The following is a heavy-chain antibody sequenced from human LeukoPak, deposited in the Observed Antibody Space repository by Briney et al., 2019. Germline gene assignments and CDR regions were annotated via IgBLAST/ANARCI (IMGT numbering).Heavy chain of an antibody. CDR2: VSGSGGTT. D-gene: IGHD2-15*01. V-gene: IGHV3-23*01. Sequence: GGSLRLSCAASGFTFSSSAMNWVRQAPGKGLEWVSTVSGSGGTTHYAESVKGRFTISRDNSKSTLYLQMNSLRAEDTALYYCATPAGWYNYFVMAVWGQGTTVTVSS. CDR3: ATPAGWYNYFVMAV. CDR1: GFTFSSSA. J-gene: IGHJ6*02.